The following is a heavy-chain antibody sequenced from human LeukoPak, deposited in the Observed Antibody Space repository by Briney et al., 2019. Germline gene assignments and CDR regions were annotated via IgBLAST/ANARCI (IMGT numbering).Heavy chain of an antibody. V-gene: IGHV3-23*01. CDR2: ISGSGGST. CDR3: ARERRILLWFGELNLSQYDAFDI. D-gene: IGHD3-10*01. J-gene: IGHJ3*02. CDR1: GFTFSSYA. Sequence: SGGSLRLSCAASGFTFSSYAMSWVRQAPGKGLEWVSAISGSGGSTYYADSVKGRFTISRDNSKNTLYLQMNSLRAEDTAVYYCARERRILLWFGELNLSQYDAFDIWGQGTMVTVSS.